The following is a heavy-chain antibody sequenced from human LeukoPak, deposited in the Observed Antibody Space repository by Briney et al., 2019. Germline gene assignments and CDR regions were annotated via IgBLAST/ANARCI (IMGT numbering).Heavy chain of an antibody. CDR2: ISGSGGST. CDR3: AKFIVVVVPAATTPTDY. J-gene: IGHJ4*02. D-gene: IGHD2-2*01. V-gene: IGHV3-23*01. CDR1: GFTFSSYA. Sequence: GGSLRLXCAASGFTFSSYAMSWVRQAPGKGLEWVSAISGSGGSTYYADSVKGRFTISRDNSKNTLYLQMNSLRAEDTAVYYCAKFIVVVVPAATTPTDYWGQGTLVTVSS.